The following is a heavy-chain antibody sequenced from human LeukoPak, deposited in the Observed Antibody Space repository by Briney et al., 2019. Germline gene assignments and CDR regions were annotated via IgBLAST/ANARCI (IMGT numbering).Heavy chain of an antibody. Sequence: SETLSLTCAVYGGSFSGYYWSWIRQPPGKGLEWIGEINHSGSTNYNPSLKSRVTISVDTSKNQFSLKLSSVTAADTAVYYCAREGSGGRSLDYWGQGTLVTVSS. V-gene: IGHV4-34*01. D-gene: IGHD3-10*01. CDR1: GGSFSGYY. J-gene: IGHJ4*02. CDR2: INHSGST. CDR3: AREGSGGRSLDY.